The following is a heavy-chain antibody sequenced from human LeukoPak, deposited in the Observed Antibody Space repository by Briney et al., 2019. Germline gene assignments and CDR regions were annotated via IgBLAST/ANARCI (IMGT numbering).Heavy chain of an antibody. CDR1: GFTFSTYA. V-gene: IGHV3-23*01. CDR3: ATLRGPYYFDY. D-gene: IGHD4-17*01. J-gene: IGHJ4*02. Sequence: PGGSLRLSCAASGFTFSTYAMSWVRQAPGEGLEGVSVISGGAGRTNYADSVKGRFTISRDKSKNTLYLQMNSLRAEDTAVYYCATLRGPYYFDYWGQGTLVTVSS. CDR2: ISGGAGRT.